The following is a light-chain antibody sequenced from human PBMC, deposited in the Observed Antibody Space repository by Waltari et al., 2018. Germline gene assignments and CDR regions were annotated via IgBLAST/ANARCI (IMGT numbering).Light chain of an antibody. CDR2: EVI. Sequence: WYDKHPCNAPKVMIDEVIQWPAGVSNRFSGAKSGNTAALTISGRQAEDEADYYCYSSTTRGTWVFGGGTRLTVL. CDR3: YSSTTRGTWV. J-gene: IGLJ3*02. V-gene: IGLV2-14*01.